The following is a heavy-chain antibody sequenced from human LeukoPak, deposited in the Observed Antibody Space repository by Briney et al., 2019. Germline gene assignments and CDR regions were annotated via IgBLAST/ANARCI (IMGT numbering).Heavy chain of an antibody. Sequence: GGSLRLSCAASGFTFSSYWMHWVRQAPGKGLEWVANIKLGGTEKYYVDSVKGRSTISRDNAKNSLYLQMNSLRAEDTAVYYCASDRFYFGVWGQGTLVTVSS. J-gene: IGHJ4*02. CDR2: IKLGGTEK. V-gene: IGHV3-7*05. CDR1: GFTFSSYW. D-gene: IGHD3-16*01. CDR3: ASDRFYFGV.